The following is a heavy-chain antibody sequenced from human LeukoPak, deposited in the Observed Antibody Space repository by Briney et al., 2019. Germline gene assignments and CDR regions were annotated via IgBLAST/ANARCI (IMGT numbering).Heavy chain of an antibody. CDR3: ARGQIDIVVVPAAHYYYGMDV. Sequence: SETLSLTCTVSGGSISSYYWSWIRQPAGKGLEWIGRIYTSGSTNCNPSLKSRVTMSVDTSKNQFSLKLSSVTAADTAVYYCARGQIDIVVVPAAHYYYGMDVWGQGTTVTVSS. J-gene: IGHJ6*02. D-gene: IGHD2-2*01. CDR1: GGSISSYY. V-gene: IGHV4-4*07. CDR2: IYTSGST.